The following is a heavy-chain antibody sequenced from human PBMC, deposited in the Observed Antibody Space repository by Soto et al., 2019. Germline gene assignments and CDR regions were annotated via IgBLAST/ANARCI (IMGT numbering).Heavy chain of an antibody. J-gene: IGHJ4*02. CDR1: GGSFSGYY. CDR2: INHSGST. Sequence: SETLSLTCAVYGGSFSGYYWSWIRQPPGKGLEWIGEINHSGSTNYNPSLKSRVTISVDTSKNQFSLKLSSVTAADTAVYYCARSHVLRYFDWLFLFDYWGQGTLVTVS. CDR3: ARSHVLRYFDWLFLFDY. D-gene: IGHD3-9*01. V-gene: IGHV4-34*01.